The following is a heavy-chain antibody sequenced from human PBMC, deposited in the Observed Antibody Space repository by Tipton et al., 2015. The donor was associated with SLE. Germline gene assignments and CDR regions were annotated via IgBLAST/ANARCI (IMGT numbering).Heavy chain of an antibody. Sequence: LRLSCAVSGDSISSGGFSWSWIRQPPGQGLEWIGYTYHSGHNYYNPSLKSRVTISEDRSTNQFSLKLTSVTAAVTAVYFCAREQSSGYYYGYSFDPSGQGSLCSVSS. CDR2: TYHSGHN. V-gene: IGHV4-30-2*01. CDR3: AREQSSGYYYGYSFDP. D-gene: IGHD3-22*01. J-gene: IGHJ5*02. CDR1: GDSISSGGFS.